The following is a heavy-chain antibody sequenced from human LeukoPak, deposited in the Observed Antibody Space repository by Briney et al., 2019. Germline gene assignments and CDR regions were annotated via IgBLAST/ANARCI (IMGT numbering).Heavy chain of an antibody. CDR3: ARDQGYDFWSGYDTKPLYYMDV. D-gene: IGHD3-3*01. V-gene: IGHV3-13*01. CDR2: IGTAGDT. J-gene: IGHJ6*03. Sequence: PGGSLRLSCAASGFTFSSYDMHWVRQATGKGLEWVSAIGTAGDTYYPGSVMGRFTISRDNAKKSLYLQMNSLRAEDTAVYYCARDQGYDFWSGYDTKPLYYMDVWGKGTTVTVSS. CDR1: GFTFSSYD.